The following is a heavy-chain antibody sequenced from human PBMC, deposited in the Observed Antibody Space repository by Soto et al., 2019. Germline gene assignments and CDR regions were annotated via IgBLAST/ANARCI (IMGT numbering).Heavy chain of an antibody. CDR2: INPNSGGT. CDR3: ARGSLTYCSSTSCYLRPPGYGMDV. J-gene: IGHJ6*02. V-gene: IGHV1-2*04. CDR1: GYTFTGYY. D-gene: IGHD2-2*01. Sequence: ASVKVSCKASGYTFTGYYMHWVRQAPGQGLEWMGWINPNSGGTNYAQKFQGWVTMTGDTSISTAYMELSRLRSDDTAVYYCARGSLTYCSSTSCYLRPPGYGMDVWGQGTTVTVSS.